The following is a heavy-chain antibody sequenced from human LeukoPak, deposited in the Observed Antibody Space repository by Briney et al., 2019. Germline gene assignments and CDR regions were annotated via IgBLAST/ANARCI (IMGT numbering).Heavy chain of an antibody. Sequence: GGSLRLSCAASGFTVSSNYMTWVRQAPGKGLEWVTFIRYDGSNKYYADSVKGRFIISRDNSKNTLYLQMNSLRAEDTAVYYCAKDTVKVTTIRRVPHYMDVWGKGTTVTISS. V-gene: IGHV3-30*02. CDR2: IRYDGSNK. J-gene: IGHJ6*03. D-gene: IGHD5-12*01. CDR3: AKDTVKVTTIRRVPHYMDV. CDR1: GFTVSSNY.